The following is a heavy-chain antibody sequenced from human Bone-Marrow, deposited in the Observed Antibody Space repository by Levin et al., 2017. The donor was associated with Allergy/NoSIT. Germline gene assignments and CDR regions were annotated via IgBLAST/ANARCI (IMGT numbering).Heavy chain of an antibody. J-gene: IGHJ4*02. CDR3: TTGEKYSSSSLDY. CDR1: GFTFSNAW. Sequence: GESLKISCAASGFTFSNAWMNWVRQAPGKGLEWVGRIKSKTDGGTTDYAAPVKGRFTISRDDSKNTLYLQMNSLKTEDTAVYYCTTGEKYSSSSLDYWGQGTLVTVSS. V-gene: IGHV3-15*07. CDR2: IKSKTDGGTT. D-gene: IGHD6-6*01.